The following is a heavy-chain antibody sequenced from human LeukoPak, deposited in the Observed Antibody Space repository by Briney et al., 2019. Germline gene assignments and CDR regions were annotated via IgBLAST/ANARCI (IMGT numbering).Heavy chain of an antibody. J-gene: IGHJ4*02. Sequence: SVKVSCRASGGTFSSYAISWVRQAPGQGLEWMGGIIPIFGTANYAQKFQGRVTITADESTSTAYMELSSLRSEDTAVYYCARGSCDDYRCYFDYWGQGTLVTVSS. CDR3: ARGSCDDYRCYFDY. CDR2: IIPIFGTA. CDR1: GGTFSSYA. D-gene: IGHD4-11*01. V-gene: IGHV1-69*01.